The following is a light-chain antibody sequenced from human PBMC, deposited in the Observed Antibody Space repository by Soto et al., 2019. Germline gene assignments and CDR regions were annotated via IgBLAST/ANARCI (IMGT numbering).Light chain of an antibody. Sequence: QAVVTQPPSVSGAPGQTITMSCTGSGSNVGASYDVHWYQVLPGAGPRLLIYKNNNRPSGVPDRFSGSKSGTSASLAITGLRAEDEADYYCSSYISSRYVFGTGTKVTVL. CDR3: SSYISSRYV. V-gene: IGLV1-40*01. J-gene: IGLJ1*01. CDR1: GSNVGASYD. CDR2: KNN.